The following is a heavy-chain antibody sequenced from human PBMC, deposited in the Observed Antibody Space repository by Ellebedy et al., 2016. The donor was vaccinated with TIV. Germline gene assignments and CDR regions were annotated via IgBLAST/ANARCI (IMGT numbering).Heavy chain of an antibody. V-gene: IGHV3-21*01. Sequence: GGSLRLXXAASGFTFSSYSMNWVRQAPGKGLEWVSSISSSSSYIYYADSVKGRFTISRDNAKNSLYLQMNSLRAEDTAVYYCARVISGRIDYWGQGTLVTVSS. CDR2: ISSSSSYI. CDR3: ARVISGRIDY. J-gene: IGHJ4*02. CDR1: GFTFSSYS. D-gene: IGHD7-27*01.